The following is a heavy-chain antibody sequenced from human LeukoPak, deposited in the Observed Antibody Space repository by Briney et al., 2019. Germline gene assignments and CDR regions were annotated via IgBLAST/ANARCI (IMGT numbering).Heavy chain of an antibody. D-gene: IGHD3-3*01. V-gene: IGHV1-69*05. CDR2: IIPIFGTA. CDR3: ARDMRDDFWSGSDAFDI. CDR1: GGTFSSYA. Sequence: SVKVSCKASGGTFSSYAISWVRQAPGQGLEWMGGIIPIFGTANYAQKLQGRVTMTTDTSTSTAYMELRSLRSDDTAVYYCARDMRDDFWSGSDAFDIWGQGTMVTVSS. J-gene: IGHJ3*02.